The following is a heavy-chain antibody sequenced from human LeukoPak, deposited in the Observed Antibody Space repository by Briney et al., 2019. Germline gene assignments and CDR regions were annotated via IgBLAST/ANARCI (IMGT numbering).Heavy chain of an antibody. CDR2: INPDGSHK. V-gene: IGHV3-7*03. CDR1: GFTFYRDW. CDR3: ARHDCSSANCPLDY. J-gene: IGHJ4*02. Sequence: PGGSLRLSCAASGFTFYRDWMTWVRQAPGKGLEWVANINPDGSHKYYIDSVEGRFTISRDNAKNSLSLQMNSLRAEDTALYYCARHDCSSANCPLDYWGQGTLVAVSS. D-gene: IGHD2-2*01.